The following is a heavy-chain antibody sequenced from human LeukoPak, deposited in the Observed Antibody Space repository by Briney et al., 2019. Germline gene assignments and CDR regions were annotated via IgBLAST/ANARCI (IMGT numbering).Heavy chain of an antibody. D-gene: IGHD2-15*01. V-gene: IGHV1-18*01. CDR3: ARGRHPVVSYYFDY. J-gene: IGHJ4*02. CDR2: ISAYNGNT. CDR1: GYTFTSYG. Sequence: ASVKVSCKASGYTFTSYGISWVRQAPGQGLEWMGWISAYNGNTNYAQKFQGRVTMTTDTSTSTAYMELRSLRSDDTAVYYCARGRHPVVSYYFDYWGQGTLVTVSS.